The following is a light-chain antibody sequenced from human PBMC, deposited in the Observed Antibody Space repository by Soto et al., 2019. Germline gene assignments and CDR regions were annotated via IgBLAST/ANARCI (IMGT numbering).Light chain of an antibody. CDR1: QSISRY. J-gene: IGKJ1*01. CDR3: QQYGSSPPT. CDR2: GAS. Sequence: IVFTQSPGTLSFSPGERTTLSCRASQSISRYLAWYQQKPGQGPRPLIYGASSRATGTPDRFSGSGSGTDFTLTINRLEPEDFALYYCQQYGSSPPTFGQGTKV. V-gene: IGKV3-20*01.